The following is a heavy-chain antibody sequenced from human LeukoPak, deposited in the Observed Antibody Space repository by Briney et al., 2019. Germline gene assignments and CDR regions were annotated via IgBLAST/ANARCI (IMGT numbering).Heavy chain of an antibody. CDR1: GYTFTNYA. Sequence: EASVKVSCKASGYTFTNYAISWVRQAPGQGLEWMGWISAYNGHTNYAQNLQGRVTMTTDTSTSTAYMDLRSLRSEDTAVYYCASCSGGSCYSDYWGQGTLVTFSS. CDR3: ASCSGGSCYSDY. J-gene: IGHJ4*02. V-gene: IGHV1-18*01. CDR2: ISAYNGHT. D-gene: IGHD2-15*01.